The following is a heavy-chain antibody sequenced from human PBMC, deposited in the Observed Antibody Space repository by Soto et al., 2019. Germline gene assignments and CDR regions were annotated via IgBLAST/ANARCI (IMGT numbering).Heavy chain of an antibody. V-gene: IGHV1-2*02. J-gene: IGHJ4*02. D-gene: IGHD2-2*01. CDR2: INPNSGGT. Sequence: ASVKVSCKASGYTFTGYYMHWVRQAPGQGLEWMGWINPNSGGTNYAQKFQGRVTMTRDTSISTAYMELSRLRSDDTAVYYCARYQLPGGYFDYWGQGTLVTVSS. CDR3: ARYQLPGGYFDY. CDR1: GYTFTGYY.